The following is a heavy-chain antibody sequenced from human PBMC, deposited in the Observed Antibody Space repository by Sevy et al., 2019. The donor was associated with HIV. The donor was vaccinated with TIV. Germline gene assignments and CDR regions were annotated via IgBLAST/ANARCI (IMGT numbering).Heavy chain of an antibody. CDR3: ARVAVEYCTDDCYHRFDY. V-gene: IGHV3-30-3*01. CDR2: ISYSGTNK. Sequence: GGSLRLSCAASGFRLTLYDIHWVRQAPGKGLEWVALISYSGTNKYYADSVKGRFTISRDDSKNTAYLQMNNLRTDDTAVYYCARVAVEYCTDDCYHRFDYWGQGAQVTVSS. D-gene: IGHD2-21*02. CDR1: GFRLTLYD. J-gene: IGHJ4*02.